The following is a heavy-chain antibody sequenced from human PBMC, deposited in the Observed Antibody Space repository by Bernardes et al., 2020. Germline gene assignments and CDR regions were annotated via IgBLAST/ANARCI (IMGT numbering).Heavy chain of an antibody. Sequence: ASVKVSCKASGYTFTSYGISWVRQAPGQGLEWMGWISAYNGNTNYAQKLQGRVTMTTDTSTRTAYMELRSLRSDDTAVYYCASVRLYGMAFVAEEYWGQGTLVTVSS. D-gene: IGHD4-17*01. CDR2: ISAYNGNT. V-gene: IGHV1-18*01. CDR3: ASVRLYGMAFVAEEY. J-gene: IGHJ4*02. CDR1: GYTFTSYG.